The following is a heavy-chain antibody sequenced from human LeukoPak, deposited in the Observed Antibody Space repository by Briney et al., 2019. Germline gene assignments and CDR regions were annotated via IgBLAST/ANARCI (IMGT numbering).Heavy chain of an antibody. CDR1: GYTFTSYG. CDR3: ARDHLRFLEWLLYAWFDP. CDR2: ISAYNGNT. Sequence: ASVKVSCKASGYTFTSYGISWVRQAPGQGLEWMGWISAYNGNTNYAQKLQGRVTMTTDTSTSTAYMELRSLRSDDTAVYYCARDHLRFLEWLLYAWFDPWGQGTLVTVSS. J-gene: IGHJ5*02. D-gene: IGHD3-3*01. V-gene: IGHV1-18*01.